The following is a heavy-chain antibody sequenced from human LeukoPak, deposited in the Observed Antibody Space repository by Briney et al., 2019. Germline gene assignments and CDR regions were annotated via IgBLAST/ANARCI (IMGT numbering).Heavy chain of an antibody. J-gene: IGHJ4*02. CDR3: ARDPGYYDSSGYYEDY. CDR1: GFTFSDYY. Sequence: RSGGSLRLSCAASGFTFSDYYMSWIRQAPGKGLEWVSYISSSGSTIYYADSVKGRFTISRDNAKNSLYLQMNSLRAEDTAVYYCARDPGYYDSSGYYEDYWGQGTLVTVSS. V-gene: IGHV3-11*04. D-gene: IGHD3-22*01. CDR2: ISSSGSTI.